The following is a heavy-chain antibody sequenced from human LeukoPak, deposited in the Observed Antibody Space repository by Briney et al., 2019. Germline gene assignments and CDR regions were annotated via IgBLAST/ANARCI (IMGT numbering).Heavy chain of an antibody. V-gene: IGHV4-59*01. CDR2: IDDSGST. CDR3: ARDAGAFGDYIPT. CDR1: GGSISTYY. D-gene: IGHD4-17*01. J-gene: IGHJ4*02. Sequence: PSETLSLTCNVSGGSISTYYWSWIRQPPGKGLEWIGYIDDSGSTNYNPSLKSRVTISIDTSKNHFSLKLSSVTAADTAVYFCARDAGAFGDYIPTWGQGTLVSVSP.